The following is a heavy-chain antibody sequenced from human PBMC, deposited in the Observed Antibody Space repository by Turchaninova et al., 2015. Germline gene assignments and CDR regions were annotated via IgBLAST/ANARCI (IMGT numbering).Heavy chain of an antibody. Sequence: GIFVSWIRQPPGKALDVLARIDWDDDTYHSTSLKTRLTISKDTSKNQVVLTMTNMDPVDTATYYCTRTLPSGYDDYWGQGTLVTVSS. J-gene: IGHJ4*02. CDR3: TRTLPSGYDDY. CDR1: GIF. D-gene: IGHD3-22*01. V-gene: IGHV2-70*11. CDR2: IDWDDDT.